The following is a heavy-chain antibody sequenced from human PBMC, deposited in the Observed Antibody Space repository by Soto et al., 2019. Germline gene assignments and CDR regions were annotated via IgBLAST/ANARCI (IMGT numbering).Heavy chain of an antibody. CDR3: ARLRIATNNYKWFDP. CDR1: GAALNSGNYY. CDR2: IYVTGAV. J-gene: IGHJ5*02. V-gene: IGHV4-31*03. D-gene: IGHD2-21*01. Sequence: SETLSLTCSVSGAALNSGNYYWSWIRQVPGKGLEWIGHIYVTGAVDYNPSLRDRITTSQDTSERQFSLNLRLVTAADTAVYYCARLRIATNNYKWFDPWGQGTLVTVSS.